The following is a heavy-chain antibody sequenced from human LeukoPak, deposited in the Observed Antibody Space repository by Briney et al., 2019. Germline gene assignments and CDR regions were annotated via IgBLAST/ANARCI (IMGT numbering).Heavy chain of an antibody. CDR3: ARDLAAAGFHFDY. Sequence: ASVKVSCKVSGYTLTELSMHWVRQAPGKGLEWMGGFDPEDGETIYAQKFQGRVTMTEDTSTDTAYMELSRLRSDDTAVYYCARDLAAAGFHFDYWGQGTLVTVSS. D-gene: IGHD6-13*01. CDR1: GYTLTELS. J-gene: IGHJ4*02. CDR2: FDPEDGET. V-gene: IGHV1-24*01.